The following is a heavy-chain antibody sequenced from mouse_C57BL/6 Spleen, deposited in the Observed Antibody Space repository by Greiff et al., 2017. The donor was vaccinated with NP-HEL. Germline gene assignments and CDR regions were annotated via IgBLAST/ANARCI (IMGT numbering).Heavy chain of an antibody. D-gene: IGHD3-2*02. CDR3: ARQGLRLQKYYAMDY. J-gene: IGHJ4*01. CDR1: GYSFTDYN. V-gene: IGHV1-39*01. CDR2: INPNYGTT. Sequence: EVKLMESGPELVKPGASVKISCKASGYSFTDYNMNWVKQSNGKSLEWIGVINPNYGTTSYNQKFKGKATLTVDKSSSTAYMQLNSLTSEDSAVYYCARQGLRLQKYYAMDYWGQGTSVTVSS.